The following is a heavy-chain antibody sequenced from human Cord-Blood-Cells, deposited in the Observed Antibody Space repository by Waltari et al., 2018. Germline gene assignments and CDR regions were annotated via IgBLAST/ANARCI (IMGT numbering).Heavy chain of an antibody. D-gene: IGHD2-21*01. CDR1: GYTFTGYY. V-gene: IGHV1-2*02. Sequence: VQLVQSGAEVKKPGASVKVSCKASGYTFTGYYMHWVRQAPGQGLEWMGWINSNSGGTNYAQKFQGRVTMTRDTSISTAYMELSRLRSDDTAVYYCARDLTYCGGDCYSAFDIWGQGTMVTVSS. J-gene: IGHJ3*02. CDR3: ARDLTYCGGDCYSAFDI. CDR2: INSNSGGT.